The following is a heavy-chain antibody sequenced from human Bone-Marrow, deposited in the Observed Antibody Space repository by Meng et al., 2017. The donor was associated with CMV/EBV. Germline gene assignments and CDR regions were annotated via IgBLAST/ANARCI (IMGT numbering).Heavy chain of an antibody. CDR1: GYIFTAYF. Sequence: ASVKVSCKASGYIFTAYFMHWVRQAPGQGLEWVGWHNPNIGGAKYAQKFQGRVIMTRDRSINTAYMELSGLTSDDTAIYYCTRAPYAEDRILPFDYWGQGTLVTVSS. CDR3: TRAPYAEDRILPFDY. D-gene: IGHD3-16*01. CDR2: HNPNIGGA. V-gene: IGHV1-2*02. J-gene: IGHJ4*02.